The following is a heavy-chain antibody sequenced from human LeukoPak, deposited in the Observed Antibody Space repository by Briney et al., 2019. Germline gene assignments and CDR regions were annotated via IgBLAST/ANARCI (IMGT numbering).Heavy chain of an antibody. V-gene: IGHV4-59*01. J-gene: IGHJ6*03. CDR3: ARGTRGDYVYHRGNFRRMVYYYYMDV. CDR2: IFYTGFT. D-gene: IGHD4-17*01. Sequence: SETLSLTCTVSDGSISDSYWSWIRQSPGKGLEWIGYIFYTGFTHYNPSLESRVTISVDTSKNQFSLKLSSVTAADTAVYYCARGTRGDYVYHRGNFRRMVYYYYMDVWGKGTTVTVSS. CDR1: DGSISDSY.